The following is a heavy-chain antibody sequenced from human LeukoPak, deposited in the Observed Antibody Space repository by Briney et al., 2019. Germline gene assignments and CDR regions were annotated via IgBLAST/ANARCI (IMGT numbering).Heavy chain of an antibody. V-gene: IGHV3-15*04. Sequence: GGSLRLSCAASGPTFRNAFMNWVRQAPGKGLEWVGRIESSTDGGTTDYAAPVKGRFTMSRDDSKNTLYLQMNNVKTEDTGVYYCTTSPGITVFGVVTDYWGQGTLVIVPS. D-gene: IGHD3-3*01. CDR3: TTSPGITVFGVVTDY. J-gene: IGHJ4*02. CDR1: GPTFRNAF. CDR2: IESSTDGGTT.